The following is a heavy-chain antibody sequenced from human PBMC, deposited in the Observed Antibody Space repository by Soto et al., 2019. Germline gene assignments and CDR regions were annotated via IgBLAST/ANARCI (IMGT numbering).Heavy chain of an antibody. CDR2: IIPIFGTA. V-gene: IGHV1-69*13. Sequence: SVKVSCKASGGTFSSYAISWVRQAPGQGLEWMGGIIPIFGTANYAQKFQGRVTITADESTSTAYMELSSLRSEDMAVYYCASTTEYSSSSGLVYWGQGTLVTVSS. CDR3: ASTTEYSSSSGLVY. D-gene: IGHD6-6*01. J-gene: IGHJ4*02. CDR1: GGTFSSYA.